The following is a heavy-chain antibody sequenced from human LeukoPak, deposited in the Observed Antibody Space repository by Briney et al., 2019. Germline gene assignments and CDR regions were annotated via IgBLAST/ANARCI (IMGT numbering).Heavy chain of an antibody. D-gene: IGHD5-18*01. CDR3: ASGYSYGFDY. J-gene: IGHJ4*02. Sequence: SETLSLTCTVSGGSISSSGYYWGWIRQPPGKGLEWIGSMYYSGSTYYNPSLKSRVTISVDTSKNHFSLRLSSVTAADTAVYYCASGYSYGFDYWGQGTLVTVSS. CDR1: GGSISSSGYY. CDR2: MYYSGST. V-gene: IGHV4-39*07.